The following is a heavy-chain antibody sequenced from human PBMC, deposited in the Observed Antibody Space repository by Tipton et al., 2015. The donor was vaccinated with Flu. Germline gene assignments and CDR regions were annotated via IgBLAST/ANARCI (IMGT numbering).Heavy chain of an antibody. CDR3: ARETGTHSDYYYGMDV. Sequence: SLRLSCAASGFTFSSYEMNWVRQAPGKGLEWVSYISSSGSTIYYADSVKGRFTISRDNAKNSLYLQMNSLRAEDTAVYYCARETGTHSDYYYGMDVWGQGTTVTVSS. CDR2: ISSSGSTI. J-gene: IGHJ6*02. D-gene: IGHD1-1*01. V-gene: IGHV3-48*03. CDR1: GFTFSSYE.